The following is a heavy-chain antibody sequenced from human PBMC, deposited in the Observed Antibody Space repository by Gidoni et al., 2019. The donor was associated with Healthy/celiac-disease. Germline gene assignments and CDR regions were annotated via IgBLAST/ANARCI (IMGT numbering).Heavy chain of an antibody. V-gene: IGHV4-61*01. Sequence: QVQLQESGPGLVKPSETLSLTCTVSGGSVSSGSYYWSWIRQPPGKGLEWIGYIYYSGSTNYNPSLKSRVTISVDTSKNQFSLKLSSVTAADTAVYYCARERQVAGFDYWGQGTLVTVSS. J-gene: IGHJ4*02. CDR2: IYYSGST. CDR3: ARERQVAGFDY. CDR1: GGSVSSGSYY. D-gene: IGHD6-19*01.